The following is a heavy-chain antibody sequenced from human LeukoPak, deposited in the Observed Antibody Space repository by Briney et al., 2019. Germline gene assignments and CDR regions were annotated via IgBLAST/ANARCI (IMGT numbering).Heavy chain of an antibody. CDR1: GGSISSGGYY. D-gene: IGHD2-2*02. J-gene: IGHJ5*02. Sequence: PSETLSPTCTVSGGSISSGGYYWSWIRQRPGKGLEWIGYIYYSGSTYYNPSLKSRVTISVDTSKNQFSLKLSSVTAADTAVYYCARIVVPAAIVDPGNWFDPWGQGTLVTVSS. CDR3: ARIVVPAAIVDPGNWFDP. V-gene: IGHV4-31*03. CDR2: IYYSGST.